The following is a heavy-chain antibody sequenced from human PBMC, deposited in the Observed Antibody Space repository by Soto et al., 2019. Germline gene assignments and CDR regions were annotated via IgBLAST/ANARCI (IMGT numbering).Heavy chain of an antibody. CDR2: INPSGGST. Sequence: ASVKVSCKASGYTFTSYYMHWVRQAPGQGLEWMGIINPSGGSTSYAQKFQGRVTMTRDTSTSTVYMELSSLRSEDTAVYYCARAPRDVATIHVDTVSYYFDYWGQGTLVTVSS. D-gene: IGHD5-12*01. J-gene: IGHJ4*02. V-gene: IGHV1-46*01. CDR3: ARAPRDVATIHVDTVSYYFDY. CDR1: GYTFTSYY.